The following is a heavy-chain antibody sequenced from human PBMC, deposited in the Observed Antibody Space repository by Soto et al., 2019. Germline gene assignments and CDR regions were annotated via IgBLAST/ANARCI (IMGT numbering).Heavy chain of an antibody. CDR3: ARRFRGSGWAIFDY. D-gene: IGHD6-19*01. CDR2: IYYSGST. J-gene: IGHJ4*02. V-gene: IGHV4-39*01. CDR1: VGSISSSSYY. Sequence: QLQLQESGPGLVKPSETLSLTCTVSVGSISSSSYYWGWIRQPPGKGLEWIGSIYYSGSTYYNPSLKSRVTISVDTSKNQFALKLSSVTAADTAVYYCARRFRGSGWAIFDYWGQGTLVTVSS.